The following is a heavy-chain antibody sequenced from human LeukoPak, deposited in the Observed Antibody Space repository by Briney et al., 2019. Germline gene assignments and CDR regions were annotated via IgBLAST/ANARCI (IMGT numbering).Heavy chain of an antibody. J-gene: IGHJ1*01. D-gene: IGHD2-2*01. V-gene: IGHV3-7*01. CDR2: IKQDGSEK. Sequence: PGGSLRLSCAASGVTFSSYWMSWVRQAPGKGREWVGNIKQDGSEKYYVDSVKGRFTISRDNAKNSLYLQMNSLRAEDTAVYYCARGPSWYQLLLQWENWGQGTLVTVSS. CDR3: ARGPSWYQLLLQWEN. CDR1: GVTFSSYW.